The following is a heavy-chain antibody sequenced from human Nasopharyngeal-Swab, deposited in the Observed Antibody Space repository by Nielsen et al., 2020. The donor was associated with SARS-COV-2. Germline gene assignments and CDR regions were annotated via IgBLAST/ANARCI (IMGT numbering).Heavy chain of an antibody. CDR2: IYQSGNT. D-gene: IGHD6-13*01. J-gene: IGHJ6*03. CDR3: ATSGSSVTAGVNMDV. Sequence: VRQAPGKGLEWIGEIYQSGNTNYNPPLKSRVSISLDKSKNQFSLNLTSVTAADTAVYYCATSGSSVTAGVNMDVWGKGTTVTVSS. V-gene: IGHV4-4*02.